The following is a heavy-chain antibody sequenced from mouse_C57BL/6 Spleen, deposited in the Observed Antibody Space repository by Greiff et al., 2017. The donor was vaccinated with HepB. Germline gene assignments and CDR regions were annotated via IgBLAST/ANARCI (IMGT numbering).Heavy chain of an antibody. CDR3: ARIKKIGATYFDY. CDR2: TNPTNGRT. J-gene: IGHJ2*01. Sequence: VQLQQSGAELVKAGASVKMSCKASGYTFTSYWMHWVKQRLGQGLEWFAETNPTNGRTYYNEKFKSKATLTVDKSSSTAYMILSGPTFEDSAVYYCARIKKIGATYFDYWGQGTTLTVSA. D-gene: IGHD1-1*01. CDR1: GYTFTSYW. V-gene: IGHV1S81*02.